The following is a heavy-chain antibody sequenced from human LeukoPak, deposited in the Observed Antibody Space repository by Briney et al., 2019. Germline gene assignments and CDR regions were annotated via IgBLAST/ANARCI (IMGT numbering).Heavy chain of an antibody. CDR3: AKITRDYYDSSGYPLEDY. CDR1: GFTFSSYA. Sequence: GGSLRLSCAASGFTFSSYAMSWVRQAPGKGLEWVSAISGSGGNTYYADSVKGRFTIYRDNSKNTLYLQMNSLRAEDTAVYYCAKITRDYYDSSGYPLEDYWGQGTLVTVSS. J-gene: IGHJ4*02. CDR2: ISGSGGNT. V-gene: IGHV3-23*01. D-gene: IGHD3-22*01.